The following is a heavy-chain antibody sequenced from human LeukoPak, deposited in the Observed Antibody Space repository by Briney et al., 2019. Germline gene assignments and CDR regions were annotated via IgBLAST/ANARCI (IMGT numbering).Heavy chain of an antibody. Sequence: TPSETLSLTCTVSGGSISSYYWSWIRQPPGKGLEWIGYTYSSGSTNYNPSLKSRVTISIDTSKNQFSLKLSSVTAADTAVYYCARVPAYCGGGSCYGRWVDYWGQGTLVTVSS. CDR1: GGSISSYY. CDR3: ARVPAYCGGGSCYGRWVDY. V-gene: IGHV4-59*01. D-gene: IGHD2-15*01. J-gene: IGHJ4*02. CDR2: TYSSGST.